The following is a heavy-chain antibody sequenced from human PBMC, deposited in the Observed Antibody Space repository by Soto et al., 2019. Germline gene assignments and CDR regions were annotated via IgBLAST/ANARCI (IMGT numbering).Heavy chain of an antibody. D-gene: IGHD3-10*01. CDR2: IDPSDSYT. J-gene: IGHJ4*02. CDR1: GYSVPSYC. V-gene: IGHV5-10-1*01. Sequence: EILKLSCKGFGYSVPSYCISWVRQMPGKGQEWMGRIDPSDSYTNYSPAFEGHLTISTDKSISTAYLQWSSLQATDTAMYYCATGYGGRAGSPYPRHWGQGTLVTVSS. CDR3: ATGYGGRAGSPYPRH.